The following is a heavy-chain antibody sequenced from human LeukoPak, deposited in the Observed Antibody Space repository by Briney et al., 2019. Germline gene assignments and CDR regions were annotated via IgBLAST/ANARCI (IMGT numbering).Heavy chain of an antibody. D-gene: IGHD3-10*01. J-gene: IGHJ4*02. CDR1: GEPFSGYY. CDR2: INHSGST. Sequence: PSETLSLTCAVYGEPFSGYYWSWLRQPPGKGLEWIGEINHSGSTNYNPSLKSRVTISVDTSKNQFSLKLSSVTAADTAVYYCARADIGPVRFDYWGQGTLVTVSS. V-gene: IGHV4-34*01. CDR3: ARADIGPVRFDY.